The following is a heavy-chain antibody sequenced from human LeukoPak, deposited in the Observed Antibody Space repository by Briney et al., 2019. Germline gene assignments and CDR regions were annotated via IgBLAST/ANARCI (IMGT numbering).Heavy chain of an antibody. D-gene: IGHD6-13*01. V-gene: IGHV4-59*01. J-gene: IGHJ2*01. Sequence: SETLSLTCTVSGGSIRSYYWSWIRQPPGKGLEWIGYIYYSGSTSYYPSLKSRVTISVDTSKNQFSLKLTSVTAADTAVYYCARIYYSSSYDYWYFDLWGRGTLVTVSS. CDR2: IYYSGST. CDR3: ARIYYSSSYDYWYFDL. CDR1: GGSIRSYY.